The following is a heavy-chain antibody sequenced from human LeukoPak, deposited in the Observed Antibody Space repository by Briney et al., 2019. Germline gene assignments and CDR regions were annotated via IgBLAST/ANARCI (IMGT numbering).Heavy chain of an antibody. Sequence: GGSLRLSCAASGFTFSSYSMNWVRQAPGKGLEWVSSISSSSSYIYYADSVKGRFTISRDNAKNSLYLQMNSLRAEDTAVYHCARMGLVLDSSSSYDAFDIWGQGTMVTVSS. D-gene: IGHD3-22*01. CDR3: ARMGLVLDSSSSYDAFDI. J-gene: IGHJ3*02. CDR2: ISSSSSYI. CDR1: GFTFSSYS. V-gene: IGHV3-21*01.